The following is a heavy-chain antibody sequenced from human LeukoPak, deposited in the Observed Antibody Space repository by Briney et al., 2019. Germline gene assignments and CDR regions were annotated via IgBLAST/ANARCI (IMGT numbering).Heavy chain of an antibody. D-gene: IGHD2-2*02. V-gene: IGHV4-34*01. CDR3: ARRAKYCSSTSCNRAFDI. CDR1: GGSISSYY. CDR2: INHSGST. Sequence: SETLSLTCTVSGGSISSYYWSWIRQPPGKGLEWIGEINHSGSTNYNPSLKSRVTISVDTSKNQFSLKLSSVTAADTAVYYCARRAKYCSSTSCNRAFDIWGQGTMVTVSS. J-gene: IGHJ3*02.